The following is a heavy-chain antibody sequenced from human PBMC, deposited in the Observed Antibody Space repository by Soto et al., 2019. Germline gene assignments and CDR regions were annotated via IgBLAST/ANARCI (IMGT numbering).Heavy chain of an antibody. CDR3: ARAMRYCSGGSCYWRSYYYGMDV. J-gene: IGHJ6*02. CDR2: IYPGDSDT. V-gene: IGHV5-51*01. Sequence: GEALHISCKGSGYSFTSYCIGWVRQMPGKGLEWMGIIYPGDSDTRYSPSFQGQVTISADKSISTAYLQWSSLKASDTAMYYCARAMRYCSGGSCYWRSYYYGMDVWGQGTTVTVSS. D-gene: IGHD2-15*01. CDR1: GYSFTSYC.